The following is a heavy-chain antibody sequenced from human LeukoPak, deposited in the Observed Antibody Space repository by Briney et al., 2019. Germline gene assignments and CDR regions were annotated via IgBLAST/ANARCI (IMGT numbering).Heavy chain of an antibody. CDR1: GGSISSSYY. D-gene: IGHD1-1*01. CDR2: IYYSGST. J-gene: IGHJ5*02. CDR3: ARPVPSRLGWFDP. Sequence: PSETLSLTCTVSGGSISSSYYWGWIRQPPGKGLEWIGNIYYSGSTYYSPSLKSRVTISVDTSKNQFSLKLSSVTAADTAVYYCARPVPSRLGWFDPWGQGTLVTVSS. V-gene: IGHV4-39*01.